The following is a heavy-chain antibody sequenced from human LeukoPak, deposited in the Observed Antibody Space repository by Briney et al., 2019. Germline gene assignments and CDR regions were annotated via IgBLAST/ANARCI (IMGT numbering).Heavy chain of an antibody. CDR1: GFRFSTYK. Sequence: GGSLRLSCLASGFRFSTYKMNWVRQAPGEGPEWVSSITSSGDYLYYADSVKGRFTISRDNAKNSLYLQMNSLRTEDTAVYYCVRGEYETYYDSWSGYSIGWFDPWGQGIQVTVSS. CDR3: VRGEYETYYDSWSGYSIGWFDP. D-gene: IGHD3-3*01. V-gene: IGHV3-21*01. J-gene: IGHJ5*02. CDR2: ITSSGDYL.